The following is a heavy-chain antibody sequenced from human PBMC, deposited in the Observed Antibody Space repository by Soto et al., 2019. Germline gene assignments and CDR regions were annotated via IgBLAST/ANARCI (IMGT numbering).Heavy chain of an antibody. CDR2: IYYSGST. J-gene: IGHJ6*02. Sequence: SETLSLTCTVSGGSISSGGYYWSWIRQHPGKGLEWIGYIYYSGSTYYNPSLKSRVTISVDTSKNQFSLKLSSVTAADTAVYYCASTDHSRYSSSWNDYYGMDVWGQGTTVTVSS. CDR3: ASTDHSRYSSSWNDYYGMDV. CDR1: GGSISSGGYY. V-gene: IGHV4-31*03. D-gene: IGHD6-13*01.